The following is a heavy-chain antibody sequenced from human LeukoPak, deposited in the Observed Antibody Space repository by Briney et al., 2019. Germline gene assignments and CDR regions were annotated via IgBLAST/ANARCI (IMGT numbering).Heavy chain of an antibody. Sequence: SETLSPTPGVSLYFATSGYYWGWIRQPPGKGLEWIGNFYNTGSTSYNPSLKSRVTISVDASNNQFSLKLSSVTSGDTAVYYCASRITVTNALSFDYWGQGSLVIVSS. V-gene: IGHV4-38-2*01. J-gene: IGHJ4*02. CDR3: ASRITVTNALSFDY. D-gene: IGHD6-19*01. CDR1: LYFATSGYY. CDR2: FYNTGST.